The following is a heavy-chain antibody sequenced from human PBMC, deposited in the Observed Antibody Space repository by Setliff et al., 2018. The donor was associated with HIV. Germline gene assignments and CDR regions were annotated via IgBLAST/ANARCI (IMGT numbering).Heavy chain of an antibody. Sequence: GASVKVSCKASGYTFTGYYMHWVRQAPGQGLEWMGWINPNSGGTNYAQKFHGRVTMTRDTAISTAYMELSRLRSDDLAVYYCAIGSLVVYFDWLFPDWGQATLVTVSS. J-gene: IGHJ4*02. V-gene: IGHV1-2*02. CDR3: AIGSLVVYFDWLFPD. CDR1: GYTFTGYY. D-gene: IGHD3-9*01. CDR2: INPNSGGT.